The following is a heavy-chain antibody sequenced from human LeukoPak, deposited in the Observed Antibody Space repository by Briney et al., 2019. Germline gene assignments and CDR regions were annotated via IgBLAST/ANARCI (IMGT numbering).Heavy chain of an antibody. Sequence: SETLSLTCAVYGGSFSGYYWSWIRQPPGKGLEWIGEINHSGSTSYNPSLKSRVTISVDTSKNQFSLKLSSVTAADTAVYYCARGKEDYYDSSGYYNFDYWGQGTLVTVSS. D-gene: IGHD3-22*01. CDR3: ARGKEDYYDSSGYYNFDY. V-gene: IGHV4-34*01. CDR2: INHSGST. CDR1: GGSFSGYY. J-gene: IGHJ4*02.